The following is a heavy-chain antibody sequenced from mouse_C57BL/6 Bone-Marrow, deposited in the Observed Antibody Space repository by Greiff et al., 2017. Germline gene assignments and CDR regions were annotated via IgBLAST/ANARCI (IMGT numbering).Heavy chain of an antibody. Sequence: QVQLQQSGAELVKPGASVKLSCKASGYTFTSYWMHWVKQRPGQGLEWIGMIHPNSGSTNYNEKFKSKATLTVDKSSSTAYMQLSSLTSEDSAVYYCASARYNYGNYFSLDYWGQGTSVTVSS. CDR2: IHPNSGST. D-gene: IGHD1-1*01. V-gene: IGHV1-64*01. J-gene: IGHJ4*01. CDR3: ASARYNYGNYFSLDY. CDR1: GYTFTSYW.